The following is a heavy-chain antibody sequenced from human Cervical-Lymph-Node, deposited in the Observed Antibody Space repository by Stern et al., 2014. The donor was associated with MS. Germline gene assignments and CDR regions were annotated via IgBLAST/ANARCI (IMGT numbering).Heavy chain of an antibody. D-gene: IGHD3-22*01. V-gene: IGHV1-69*01. J-gene: IGHJ4*02. CDR1: GDTFSSYA. CDR3: ARGVVIISTHYWFDY. CDR2: IIETYETT. Sequence: QVQLVQSGAEVKKPGASVKVSCKASGDTFSSYALTWVRQAPGQGLEWMGGIIETYETTNFTQKFQDSVTFTADESTNTVYMELSSLTSDDTAVYYCARGVVIISTHYWFDYWGQGTLVTVSS.